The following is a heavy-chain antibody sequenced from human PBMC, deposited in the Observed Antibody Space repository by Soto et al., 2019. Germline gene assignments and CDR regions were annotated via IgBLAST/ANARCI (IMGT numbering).Heavy chain of an antibody. J-gene: IGHJ3*01. V-gene: IGHV1-2*02. CDR2: INPNSGGT. Sequence: ASVKVSCKASGYTFTGYYMHWVRQAPGQGLEWMGWINPNSGGTNYAQKFQGRVTMTRDTSISTAYMELSRLRSDDTAVYYCARDRGYYYDSSGIGAFDVWGQGTMVTVSS. D-gene: IGHD3-22*01. CDR1: GYTFTGYY. CDR3: ARDRGYYYDSSGIGAFDV.